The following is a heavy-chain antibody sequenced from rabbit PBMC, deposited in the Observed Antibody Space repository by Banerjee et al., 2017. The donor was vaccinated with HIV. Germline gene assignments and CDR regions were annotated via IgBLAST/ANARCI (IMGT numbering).Heavy chain of an antibody. CDR1: GFSFSNKYV. CDR3: ARVIYTYNEFGNYDL. D-gene: IGHD2-1*01. Sequence: QSLEESGGGLVKPEGSLTLTCKASGFSFSNKYVMCWVRQAPGKGLEWIACINTSSGNTVYASWAKGRFTISKTSSTTVTLQMTSLTAADTATYFCARVIYTYNEFGNYDLWGPGTLVTVS. J-gene: IGHJ6*01. CDR2: INTSSGNT. V-gene: IGHV1S40*01.